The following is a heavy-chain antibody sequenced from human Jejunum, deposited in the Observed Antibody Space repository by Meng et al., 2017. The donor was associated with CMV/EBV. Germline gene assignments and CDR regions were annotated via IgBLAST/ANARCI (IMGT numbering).Heavy chain of an antibody. CDR3: VDYSSSYGWFDP. J-gene: IGHJ5*02. D-gene: IGHD6-6*01. V-gene: IGHV4-39*01. CDR1: GGSISSSIHY. CDR2: GST. Sequence: LPCPVSGGSISSSIHYWTWIRQPPGKGLEWIGSGSTYYNPSLKSRVTISVDTSKNQFSLMLTSVTAADTAVYYCVDYSSSYGWFDPWGQGTLVTVSS.